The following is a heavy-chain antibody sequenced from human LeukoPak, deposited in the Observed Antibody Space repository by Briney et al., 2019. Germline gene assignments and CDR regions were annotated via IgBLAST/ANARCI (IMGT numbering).Heavy chain of an antibody. CDR2: ISSEGRST. J-gene: IGHJ4*02. CDR3: ARVAAAITPVDY. CDR1: GFTFSNYA. Sequence: GGSLRLSCSASGFTFSNYAMHWVRRAPGKGLEYVSAISSEGRSTYYADSVKGRFTISRDNSKNTLYLQMNSLRAEDTAVYYCARVAAAITPVDYWGQGTLVTVSS. D-gene: IGHD2-2*02. V-gene: IGHV3-64*04.